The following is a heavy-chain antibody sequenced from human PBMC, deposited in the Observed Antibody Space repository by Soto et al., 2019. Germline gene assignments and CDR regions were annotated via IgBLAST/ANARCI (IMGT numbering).Heavy chain of an antibody. V-gene: IGHV3-20*04. Sequence: GGSLRLSCTASGFTFDDYGMSWVRQAPGKGLEWVSGINWSGGSTGYADSVKGRFTISRDNAKNSLYLQMNSLRAEDTALYYCAINLYGSGSYYIPFDYWGQGTLVTVSS. CDR2: INWSGGST. D-gene: IGHD3-10*01. CDR1: GFTFDDYG. CDR3: AINLYGSGSYYIPFDY. J-gene: IGHJ4*02.